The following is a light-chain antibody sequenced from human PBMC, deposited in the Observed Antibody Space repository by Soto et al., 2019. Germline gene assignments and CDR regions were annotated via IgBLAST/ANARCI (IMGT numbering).Light chain of an antibody. Sequence: QSALTQPASVSGSPGQSITISCTGTSSDVGSYDRVSWYQQHPGKAPTLIIYEVNKRPSGGSNRFTGYKSGNMACLTISGLQAQDGTYKYRWKSVSSLHWVFGVRTKLTV. CDR2: EVN. CDR1: SSDVGSYDR. V-gene: IGLV2-23*02. J-gene: IGLJ3*02. CDR3: WKSVSSLHWV.